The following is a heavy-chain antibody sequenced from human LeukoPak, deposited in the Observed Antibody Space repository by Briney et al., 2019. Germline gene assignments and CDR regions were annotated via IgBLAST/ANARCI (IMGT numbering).Heavy chain of an antibody. J-gene: IGHJ4*02. CDR2: ISSSASTI. CDR1: GSTFSDYY. Sequence: PGGSLRLSCAASGSTFSDYYMSWIRQAPGKGLEWVSCISSSASTIDYADSVKGRFTISRDNAKNSLYLQMNSLRAEDTAVYYCASQGRRDGYNPLVYWGQGTLVTVSS. CDR3: ASQGRRDGYNPLVY. D-gene: IGHD5-24*01. V-gene: IGHV3-11*01.